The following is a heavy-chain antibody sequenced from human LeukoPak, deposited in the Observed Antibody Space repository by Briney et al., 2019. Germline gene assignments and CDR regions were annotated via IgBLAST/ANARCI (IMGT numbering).Heavy chain of an antibody. D-gene: IGHD6-19*01. V-gene: IGHV4-34*01. Sequence: SETLSLTCTVHGGSFRGYYWTWIRQPPRKGLEWIGEINHSGRTNHDSSLKSRVTISVDTPKNRFSLKLSSVTAADTAVYYCARTGWRIAVAGLFDYWGQGTLVTVSS. CDR3: ARTGWRIAVAGLFDY. CDR1: GGSFRGYY. CDR2: INHSGRT. J-gene: IGHJ4*02.